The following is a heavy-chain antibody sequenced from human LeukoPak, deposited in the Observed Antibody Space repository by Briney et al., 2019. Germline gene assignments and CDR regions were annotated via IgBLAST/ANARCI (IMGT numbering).Heavy chain of an antibody. V-gene: IGHV3-33*08. D-gene: IGHD3-10*01. Sequence: PGGSLRLSCAASGFTFSIYWMSWVRQAPGKGLEWVAVIWSDGSNKYYADSVKGRFTISRDNSRKTLYLQMNSLRVEDTDVYYCVRASGSFDYWGQGTLVTVSS. CDR3: VRASGSFDY. CDR1: GFTFSIYW. J-gene: IGHJ4*02. CDR2: IWSDGSNK.